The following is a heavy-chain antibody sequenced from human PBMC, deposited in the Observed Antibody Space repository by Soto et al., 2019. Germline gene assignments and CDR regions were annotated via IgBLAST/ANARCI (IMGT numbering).Heavy chain of an antibody. Sequence: QVQLVQSGAEVKKPESSVKVSCKTSGGTFVRHVISWVRQAPGQGPEWMGKINPLSGISNYAQKFQDRVTFTADTDSSTAYMELISLRSDDTAVYYCATPACAATWCSPSPNLDHWGQGTRVTVSS. CDR1: GGTFVRHV. V-gene: IGHV1-69*09. J-gene: IGHJ4*02. CDR2: INPLSGIS. CDR3: ATPACAATWCSPSPNLDH. D-gene: IGHD2-2*01.